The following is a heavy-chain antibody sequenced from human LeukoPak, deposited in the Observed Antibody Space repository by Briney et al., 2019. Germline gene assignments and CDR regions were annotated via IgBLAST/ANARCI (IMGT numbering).Heavy chain of an antibody. CDR1: GGSFSGYY. V-gene: IGHV4-34*01. D-gene: IGHD2-2*01. J-gene: IGHJ5*02. Sequence: SETLSLTCAVYGGSFSGYYRSWIRQPPGKGLEWIGEINHSGSTNYNPSLKSRVTISVDTSKNQFSLKLSSVTAADTAVYYCARSLVVPAKALGYWFDPWGQGTLVTVSS. CDR3: ARSLVVPAKALGYWFDP. CDR2: INHSGST.